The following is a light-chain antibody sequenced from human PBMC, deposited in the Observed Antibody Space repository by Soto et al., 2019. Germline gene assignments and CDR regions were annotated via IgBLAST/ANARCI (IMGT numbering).Light chain of an antibody. J-gene: IGKJ3*01. CDR3: QQYGSSPFT. V-gene: IGKV3-20*01. Sequence: EIVLTQSPGTLSVSPGERATLSCRASQSVSSGYLAWYQQKPGQAPRLLIYGASSRATGIPDRFSGSGSGTDFTLTISRLEPEDFAEYYCQQYGSSPFTFGPGTKVDIK. CDR2: GAS. CDR1: QSVSSGY.